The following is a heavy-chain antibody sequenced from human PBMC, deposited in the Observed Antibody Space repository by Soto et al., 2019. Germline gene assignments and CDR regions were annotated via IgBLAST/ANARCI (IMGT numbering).Heavy chain of an antibody. V-gene: IGHV3-23*01. CDR2: IGSGGSPT. CDR3: AKGALSTYFD. CDR1: EFTFSTYA. Sequence: LRLSCAASEFTFSTYAMSWVRQAPGKGLEWVSSIGSGGSPTYYADSVKGRFTISRDNSKNTLYLQMNSLRAEDTAVYYCAKGALSTYFDWGQGTLVTVSS. D-gene: IGHD3-9*01. J-gene: IGHJ4*02.